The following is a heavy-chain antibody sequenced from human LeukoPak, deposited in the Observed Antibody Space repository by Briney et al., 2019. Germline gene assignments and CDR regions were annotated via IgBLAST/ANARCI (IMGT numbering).Heavy chain of an antibody. CDR2: IYYRGST. V-gene: IGHV4-30-4*01. J-gene: IGHJ6*02. CDR1: GGSISSGDSY. Sequence: SQTLSLTCTVSGGSISSGDSYWCWIRQPPGKGLEWIGYIYYRGSTYYNPSLKRRVTISVDTSKNQFSLKLSSVTAADTAVYYCAREYYYYYGMDVWGQGTTVTVSS. CDR3: AREYYYYYGMDV.